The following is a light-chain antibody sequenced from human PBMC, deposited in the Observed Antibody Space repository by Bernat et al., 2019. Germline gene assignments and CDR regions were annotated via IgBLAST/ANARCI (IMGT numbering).Light chain of an antibody. V-gene: IGKV3-20*01. CDR1: QSFGSTY. CDR3: QQHGSSLWT. CDR2: GAS. Sequence: EIVLTQSPGTLSLSPGERATLSCRASQSFGSTYLAWYQQKPGQAPRPLIYGASSRATGIPDRFSGSGSGTDFTLSISRLEPEDFAVYYCQQHGSSLWTFGQGTKVEIK. J-gene: IGKJ1*01.